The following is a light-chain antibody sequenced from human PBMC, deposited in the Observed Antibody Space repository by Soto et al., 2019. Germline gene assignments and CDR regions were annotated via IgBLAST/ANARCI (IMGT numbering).Light chain of an antibody. V-gene: IGKV3-20*01. J-gene: IGKJ1*01. CDR3: QPYGNSPLT. CDR2: CAS. CDR1: QSVSSNY. Sequence: PGERATLSCRASQSVSSNYLAWYQQKPGQAPRLLIYCASNRAAGTPARFSGSGSGTDFTLIISRLEPEDFAVYYCQPYGNSPLTFGQGTKVEIK.